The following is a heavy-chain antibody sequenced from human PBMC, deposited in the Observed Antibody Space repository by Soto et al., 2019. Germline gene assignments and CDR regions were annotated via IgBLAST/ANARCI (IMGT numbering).Heavy chain of an antibody. CDR1: GYTFTGYY. J-gene: IGHJ6*02. V-gene: IGHV1-2*02. D-gene: IGHD6-6*01. CDR2: INPNSGGT. Sequence: ASVKVSCKASGYTFTGYYMHWVRQAPGQGLEWMGWINPNSGGTNYAQKCQGRVTMTRDTSISTAYMELSRLRSDDTAVYYCARLTGSSSYYYYYYGMDVWGQGTTVTVSS. CDR3: ARLTGSSSYYYYYYGMDV.